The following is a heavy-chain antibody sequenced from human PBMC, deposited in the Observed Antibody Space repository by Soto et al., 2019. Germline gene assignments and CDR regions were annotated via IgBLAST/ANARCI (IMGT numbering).Heavy chain of an antibody. CDR2: IYPGDSDT. D-gene: IGHD6-13*01. CDR1: GYSFTNYW. CDR3: ARQTSSSWYPYYYYYYGMDV. Sequence: PGESLKISCKGSGYSFTNYWIGWVRQMPGKGLEWMGIIYPGDSDTRYSPSFQGQVTISADKSISTAYLQWSSLKASDTAMYYCARQTSSSWYPYYYYYYGMDVWGQGTTVTVSS. J-gene: IGHJ6*02. V-gene: IGHV5-51*01.